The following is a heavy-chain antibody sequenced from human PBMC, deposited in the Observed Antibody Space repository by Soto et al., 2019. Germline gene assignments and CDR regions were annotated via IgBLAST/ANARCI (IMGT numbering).Heavy chain of an antibody. CDR2: INPSGGST. CDR3: ARGTRSRGYSSGWYSHY. J-gene: IGHJ4*02. Sequence: ASVKVSCKASGYTFTSYYMHWVRQAPGQGLEWMGIINPSGGSTSYAQKFQGRVTMTRDTSTSTVYMELSSLRSEDTAVYYCARGTRSRGYSSGWYSHYWGQGTLVTVS. CDR1: GYTFTSYY. V-gene: IGHV1-46*01. D-gene: IGHD6-19*01.